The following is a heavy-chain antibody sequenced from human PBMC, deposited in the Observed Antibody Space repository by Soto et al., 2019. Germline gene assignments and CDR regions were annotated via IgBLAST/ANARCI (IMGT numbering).Heavy chain of an antibody. V-gene: IGHV1-18*01. CDR3: ARWSAIVGGAEALDV. CDR1: GYTFINYG. CDR2: LSAYNGDT. Sequence: QVQLVQSGAEVKKPGASVRVSCKTSGYTFINYGITWVRQAPGPGLEWMGWLSAYNGDTSSSEKLQDRFTTTTDTSTNTVYMDLRSLTSEDTAVYYCARWSAIVGGAEALDVWGQGTMVIVSS. D-gene: IGHD1-26*01. J-gene: IGHJ3*01.